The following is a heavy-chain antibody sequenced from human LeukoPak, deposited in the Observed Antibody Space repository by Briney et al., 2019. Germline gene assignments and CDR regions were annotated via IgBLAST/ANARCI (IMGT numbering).Heavy chain of an antibody. V-gene: IGHV4-59*01. D-gene: IGHD3-10*01. Sequence: SETLSLTCTVSGGSISSYYWSWIRQPPGKGLEWIGYIYYSGSTNYNPSLKSRVTISVDTSKNQFSLKLSSVTATDTAVYYCARGYGSGSYHFDYWGQGTLVTVSS. CDR2: IYYSGST. J-gene: IGHJ4*02. CDR1: GGSISSYY. CDR3: ARGYGSGSYHFDY.